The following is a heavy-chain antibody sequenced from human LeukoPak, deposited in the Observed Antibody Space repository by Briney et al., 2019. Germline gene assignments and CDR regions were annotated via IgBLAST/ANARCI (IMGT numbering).Heavy chain of an antibody. V-gene: IGHV4-39*01. CDR3: ATQGSGVVTAFDY. Sequence: PSETLSLTCTVSGGSISSSSYYWGWIRQPPGKGLEWIGSIYYSGSTYYNPSLKSRVTISVDTSKNQFSLKLSPVTAADTAVYYCATQGSGVVTAFDYWGQGTLVTVSS. CDR1: GGSISSSSYY. CDR2: IYYSGST. J-gene: IGHJ4*02. D-gene: IGHD3-3*01.